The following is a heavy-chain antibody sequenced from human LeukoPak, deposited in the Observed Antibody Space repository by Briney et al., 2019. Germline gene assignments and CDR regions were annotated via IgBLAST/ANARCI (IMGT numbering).Heavy chain of an antibody. V-gene: IGHV1-2*06. CDR2: INPNSGGT. CDR3: ARPYYESSGLYVDAFDI. Sequence: ASVKVSCKASGYTLTAYYLHWVRQAPGQGLEWMGRINPNSGGTTYAQKFQGRVTMTRDTSIRTAYMELSSPRSAVTALYYCARPYYESSGLYVDAFDIWGQGTMVTVSS. CDR1: GYTLTAYY. J-gene: IGHJ3*02. D-gene: IGHD3-22*01.